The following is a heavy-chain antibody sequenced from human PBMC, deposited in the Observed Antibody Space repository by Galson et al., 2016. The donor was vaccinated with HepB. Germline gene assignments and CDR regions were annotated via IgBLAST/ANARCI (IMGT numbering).Heavy chain of an antibody. CDR2: TYYKFKWYN. J-gene: IGHJ4*02. D-gene: IGHD5-12*01. CDR1: GDSVSSNNVA. Sequence: CAISGDSVSSNNVAWNWIRQSPSRGLEWLGRTYYKFKWYNDYAVSVKSRITIKPDTPNNQFPLQLNSVTPDETAVYFCVRESGYNYFDFWGQGALVTVSS. V-gene: IGHV6-1*01. CDR3: VRESGYNYFDF.